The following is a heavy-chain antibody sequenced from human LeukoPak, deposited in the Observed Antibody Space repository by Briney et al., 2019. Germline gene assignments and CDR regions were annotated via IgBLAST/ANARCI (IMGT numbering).Heavy chain of an antibody. CDR1: GFTFSRYS. J-gene: IGHJ1*01. Sequence: PGGSLRLSCAASGFTFSRYSMNWVRQAPGKGLEWVSYISSSTIYYADSVKGRFTISRDNAKNSLYLQMNSLRAEDTAVYYCASLRDVQHWGQGTLVTVSS. V-gene: IGHV3-48*04. CDR2: ISSSTI. CDR3: ASLRDVQH.